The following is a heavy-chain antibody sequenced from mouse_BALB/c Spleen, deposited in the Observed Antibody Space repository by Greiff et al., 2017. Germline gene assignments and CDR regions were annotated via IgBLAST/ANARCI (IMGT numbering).Heavy chain of an antibody. D-gene: IGHD2-14*01. CDR2: ISDGGSYT. Sequence: EVKLMESGGGLVKPGGSLKLSCAASGFTFSDYYMYWVRQTPEKRLEWVATISDGGSYTYYPDSVKGRFTISRDNAKNNLYLQMSSLKSEDTAMYYCARGVSDRYYAMDYWGQGTSVTVSS. V-gene: IGHV5-4*02. J-gene: IGHJ4*01. CDR1: GFTFSDYY. CDR3: ARGVSDRYYAMDY.